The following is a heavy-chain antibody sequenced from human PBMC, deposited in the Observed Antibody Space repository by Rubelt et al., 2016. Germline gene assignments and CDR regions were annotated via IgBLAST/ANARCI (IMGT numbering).Heavy chain of an antibody. J-gene: IGHJ4*02. CDR3: AKDTFSYSSGWYHD. D-gene: IGHD6-19*01. CDR2: SSSGGST. CDR1: GGSISSSNYY. Sequence: QLQLQESGPGLVKPSETLSLTCTVSGGSISSSNYYWGWIRQPPGKGLEWVSGISSSGGSTHYTDSVKGRFTISRDESKNRLFVKRNSLGAEETAVYYCAKDTFSYSSGWYHDWGQGTLVTVSP. V-gene: IGHV4-39*07.